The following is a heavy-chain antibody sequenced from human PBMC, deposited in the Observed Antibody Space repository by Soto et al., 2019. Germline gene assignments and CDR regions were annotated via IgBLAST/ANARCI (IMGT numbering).Heavy chain of an antibody. CDR2: ISYSGNT. D-gene: IGHD3-10*01. V-gene: IGHV4-30-4*01. CDR3: ARETMWPSGRYYYYHMDV. CDR1: GASITSRGSY. J-gene: IGHJ6*02. Sequence: QVQLQESGPGLVKPSQTLSLTCSVSGASITSRGSYWTWIRQPPGKGLEWMGHISYSGNTFYNSSLQSRLTISVNTSKNPSSLKMTSVNASDTAVYFCARETMWPSGRYYYYHMDVWGQGTTVPVSS.